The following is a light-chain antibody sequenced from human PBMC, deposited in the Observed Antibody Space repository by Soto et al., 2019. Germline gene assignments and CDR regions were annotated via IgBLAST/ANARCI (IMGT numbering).Light chain of an antibody. CDR1: QSISSW. CDR2: KAS. Sequence: DIQMTQSPSTLSASVGDRVTITCRASQSISSWLAWYQQKPGKAPKLLIYKASSLESGVPSRFSGSGSGTEFTLTISSLQPDEFATYYCQQSYSTPHTFGQGTRLEIK. J-gene: IGKJ2*01. V-gene: IGKV1-5*03. CDR3: QQSYSTPHT.